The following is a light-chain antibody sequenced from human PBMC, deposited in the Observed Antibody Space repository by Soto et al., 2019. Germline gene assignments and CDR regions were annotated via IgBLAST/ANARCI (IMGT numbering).Light chain of an antibody. J-gene: IGKJ2*01. CDR2: AIS. Sequence: DIQMTQSPSTLSASVGDRVTITCRASRSISNWLAWYQQKPGKAPKLLIHAISTLESGIPSRFSGSGSGTDFTLTIDSLQPDDFATYYCQQTYITPYTFGQGTKLEIK. CDR3: QQTYITPYT. V-gene: IGKV1-5*01. CDR1: RSISNW.